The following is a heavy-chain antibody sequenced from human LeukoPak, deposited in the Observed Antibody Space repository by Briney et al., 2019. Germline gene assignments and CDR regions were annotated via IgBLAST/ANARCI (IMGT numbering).Heavy chain of an antibody. Sequence: PGGSLRLSCAASGFTFSSYWMSWVRQAPGKGLEWVANIKQDGSEKYYVDSVKGRFTISRDNAKNSLYLQMNSLRAEDTAVYYCARAGSSGNSLLFDPWGQGTLVTVSS. CDR3: ARAGSSGNSLLFDP. V-gene: IGHV3-7*01. D-gene: IGHD4-23*01. CDR1: GFTFSSYW. J-gene: IGHJ5*02. CDR2: IKQDGSEK.